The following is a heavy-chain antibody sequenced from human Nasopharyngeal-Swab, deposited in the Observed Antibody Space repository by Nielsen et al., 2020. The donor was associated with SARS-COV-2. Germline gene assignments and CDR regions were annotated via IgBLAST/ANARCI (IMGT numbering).Heavy chain of an antibody. D-gene: IGHD3-22*01. J-gene: IGHJ4*02. CDR2: INPSGGST. Sequence: ASVKVSCKASGYTFTSYYMHWVRQAPGQGLEWMGIINPSGGSTSYAQKLQGRVTMTTDTSTSTAYMELRSLRSDDTAVYYCARELYDEDDVYYDSSGYSSWGQGTLVTVSS. CDR3: ARELYDEDDVYYDSSGYSS. CDR1: GYTFTSYY. V-gene: IGHV1-46*01.